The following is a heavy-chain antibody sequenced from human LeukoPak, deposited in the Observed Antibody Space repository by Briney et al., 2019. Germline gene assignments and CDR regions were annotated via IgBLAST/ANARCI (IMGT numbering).Heavy chain of an antibody. CDR2: ICGSGGST. CDR1: GFTFSSYA. D-gene: IGHD3-9*01. V-gene: IGHV3-23*01. J-gene: IGHJ4*02. CDR3: AKRPTEYDILTEDDY. Sequence: AGSLRLSCAASGFTFSSYAMSWVRQAPGKGLEWVSAICGSGGSTYYAASVKGRFTISRDNSKNTLYLQMNSLRAEDTAVYYCAKRPTEYDILTEDDYWGQGTLVTVSS.